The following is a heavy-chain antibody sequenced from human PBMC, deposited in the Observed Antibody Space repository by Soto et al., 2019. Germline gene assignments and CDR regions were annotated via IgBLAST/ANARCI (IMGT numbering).Heavy chain of an antibody. J-gene: IGHJ4*02. CDR1: GFTFSSYA. CDR3: AKCRDSDGMCYFDY. D-gene: IGHD2-15*01. CDR2: ISGSGGST. V-gene: IGHV3-23*01. Sequence: GGSLRLSCAASGFTFSSYAMSWVRQAPGKGLEWVSAISGSGGSTYYADSVKGRFTISRDNSKNTLYLQMNSLRAEDMAVYYCAKCRDSDGMCYFDYWGQGTLVTVSS.